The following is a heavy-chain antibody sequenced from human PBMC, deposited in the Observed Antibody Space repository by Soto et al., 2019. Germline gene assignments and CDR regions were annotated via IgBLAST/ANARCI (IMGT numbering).Heavy chain of an antibody. Sequence: WETLSLTCTVSGGSISSYYWSWIRQPPGKGLEWIGYIYYSGSTNYNPSLKSRVTISVDTSKNQFSLKLSSVTAADTAVYYCARAGGDYYDSSGRLDYWGQGTLVTVSS. CDR2: IYYSGST. D-gene: IGHD3-22*01. V-gene: IGHV4-59*01. CDR1: GGSISSYY. CDR3: ARAGGDYYDSSGRLDY. J-gene: IGHJ4*02.